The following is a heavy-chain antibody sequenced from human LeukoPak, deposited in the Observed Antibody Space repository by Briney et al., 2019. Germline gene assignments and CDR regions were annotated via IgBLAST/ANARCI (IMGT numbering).Heavy chain of an antibody. CDR1: GGSISDSSYY. CDR2: IYYSGSA. V-gene: IGHV4-39*07. CDR3: ARVGCSGGTCYGSRGAFDI. D-gene: IGHD2-15*01. J-gene: IGHJ3*02. Sequence: PSETLSLTCTVSGGSISDSSYYWGWIRQPPGKGLEWIARIYYSGSANYKPSLKSRVTISVDTSKNQFSLKLTSLTAADTAMYYCARVGCSGGTCYGSRGAFDIWGQGTMVTVSS.